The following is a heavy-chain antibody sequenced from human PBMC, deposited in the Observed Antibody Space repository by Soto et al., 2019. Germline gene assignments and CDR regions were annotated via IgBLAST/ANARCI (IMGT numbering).Heavy chain of an antibody. V-gene: IGHV4-30-2*01. CDR2: IYHSGST. J-gene: IGHJ4*02. CDR1: GGSISSGGYS. D-gene: IGHD3-10*01. Sequence: SSETLSLTCAVSGGSISSGGYSWSWIRQPPGKGLEWIGYIYHSGSTYYNPSLKSRVTISVDRSKNQFSLKLSSVTAADTAVYYCAKGSMVRGVSLDYWGQGTLVTVSS. CDR3: AKGSMVRGVSLDY.